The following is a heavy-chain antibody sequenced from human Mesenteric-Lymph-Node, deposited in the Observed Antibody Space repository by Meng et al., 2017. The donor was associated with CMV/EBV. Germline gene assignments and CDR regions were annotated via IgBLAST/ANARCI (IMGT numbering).Heavy chain of an antibody. Sequence: FTFSSYWMSWVRQAPGKGLEWVANIKQDGSAKYYVDSVKGRFTISRDNAKNSLYLQMNSLRAEDTALYYCARDPDYGDYDLGPHWFDPWGQGTLVTVSS. V-gene: IGHV3-7*04. D-gene: IGHD4-17*01. CDR1: FTFSSYW. CDR2: IKQDGSAK. J-gene: IGHJ5*02. CDR3: ARDPDYGDYDLGPHWFDP.